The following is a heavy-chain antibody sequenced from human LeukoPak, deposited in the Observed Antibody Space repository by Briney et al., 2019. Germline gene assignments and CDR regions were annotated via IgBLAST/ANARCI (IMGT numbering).Heavy chain of an antibody. CDR1: GFTFSSYW. CDR3: ASNSGYDSFGFDY. CDR2: IKEDGSEK. D-gene: IGHD5-12*01. V-gene: IGHV3-7*01. Sequence: GGSLRLSCAASGFTFSSYWMSWVRQAPGKGLEWVANIKEDGSEKYYVDSVKGGFTISRDNAKNSLYLQMTSLRAEDTAVYYCASNSGYDSFGFDYWGQGTLVTVSS. J-gene: IGHJ4*02.